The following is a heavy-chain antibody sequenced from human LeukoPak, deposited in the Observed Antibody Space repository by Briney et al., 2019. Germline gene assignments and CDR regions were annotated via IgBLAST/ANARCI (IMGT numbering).Heavy chain of an antibody. D-gene: IGHD3-10*01. CDR1: GFTFSDYY. J-gene: IGHJ3*02. V-gene: IGHV3-7*01. Sequence: PGGSLRLSCAASGFTFSDYYMSWIRQAPGKGLEWVANIKQDGSEKYYVDSVKGRFTISRDNAKNSLYLQMNSLRAEDTAVYYCARVAGGVWFGELLVGFDIWGQGTMVTVSS. CDR3: ARVAGGVWFGELLVGFDI. CDR2: IKQDGSEK.